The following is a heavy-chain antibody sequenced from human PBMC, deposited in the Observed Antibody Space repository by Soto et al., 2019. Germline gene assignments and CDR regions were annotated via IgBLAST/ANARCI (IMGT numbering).Heavy chain of an antibody. CDR1: GYTFTSYG. CDR3: ARGRRSCTGNNCYTDFDF. CDR2: IISVNDKT. Sequence: ASVKVSCKASGYTFTSYGMNWVRQAPGQRLEWLGWIISVNDKTLYSPKFQGRLAITRDTSANTAYMDLYSLRSEDSAVYYCARGRRSCTGNNCYTDFDFWGQGSLVTVSS. D-gene: IGHD2-2*02. V-gene: IGHV1-3*01. J-gene: IGHJ4*02.